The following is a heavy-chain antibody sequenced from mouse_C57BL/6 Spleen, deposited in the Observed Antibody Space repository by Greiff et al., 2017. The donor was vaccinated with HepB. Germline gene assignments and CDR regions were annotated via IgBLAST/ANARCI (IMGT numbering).Heavy chain of an antibody. D-gene: IGHD1-1*01. J-gene: IGHJ2*01. CDR1: GYTFTSYW. CDR3: ARSGDYYGSSSYYFDY. CDR2: IHPNSGST. Sequence: QVQLQQPGAELVKPGASVKLSCKASGYTFTSYWMHWVKQRPGQGLEWIGMIHPNSGSTNYNEKFKSKATLTVDKSSSTAYMQLSSLTSEDSAVYYCARSGDYYGSSSYYFDYWGQGTTLTVSS. V-gene: IGHV1-64*01.